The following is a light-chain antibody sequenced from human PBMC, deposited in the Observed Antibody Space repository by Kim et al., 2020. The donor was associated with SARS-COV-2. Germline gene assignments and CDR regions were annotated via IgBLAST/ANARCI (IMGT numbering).Light chain of an antibody. CDR3: SSYTGNTLL. V-gene: IGLV2-8*01. CDR1: SSDFGGYNY. CDR2: EVN. J-gene: IGLJ3*02. Sequence: PGQSVAISCTGASSDFGGYNYVSWYQQHPGKAPKLMMYEVNKRPSGVPDRFSGSKSDNTASLTVSGLQAEDEAHYYCSSYTGNTLLFGGGTQLTVL.